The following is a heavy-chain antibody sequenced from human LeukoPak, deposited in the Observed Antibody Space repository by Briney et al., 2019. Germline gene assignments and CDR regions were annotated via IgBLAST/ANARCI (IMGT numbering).Heavy chain of an antibody. Sequence: GGSLRLSCAASGFTFSTYAVNWVRQAPGKGLEWVSTISGSGGSTYYADSVKGRFTISRDNSKNTLYLQMSSLRAEDAAVYYCAKDRGRYYDSSGYYWGYYFDSWGQGILVTVST. CDR2: ISGSGGST. D-gene: IGHD3-22*01. J-gene: IGHJ4*02. CDR1: GFTFSTYA. CDR3: AKDRGRYYDSSGYYWGYYFDS. V-gene: IGHV3-23*01.